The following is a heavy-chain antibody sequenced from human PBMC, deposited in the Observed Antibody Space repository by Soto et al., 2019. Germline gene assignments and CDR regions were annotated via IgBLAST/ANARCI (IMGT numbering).Heavy chain of an antibody. CDR1: GYTFTNYA. V-gene: IGHV1-3*05. CDR2: INAGTGNT. J-gene: IGHJ6*02. CDR3: ARTDRGVIIDYYYFGMDV. Sequence: QVQLVQSGAEEKKPGASVKVSCKASGYTFTNYAMHWVRQAPGQRLEWMGWINAGTGNTKYSQKFQGRVTITRDTSASTAYMELSSLRAEDTAVYYCARTDRGVIIDYYYFGMDVWGQGTTVTVSS. D-gene: IGHD3-10*01.